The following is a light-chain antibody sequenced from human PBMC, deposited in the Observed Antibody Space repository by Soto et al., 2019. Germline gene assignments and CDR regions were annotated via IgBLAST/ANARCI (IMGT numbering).Light chain of an antibody. V-gene: IGLV2-23*01. CDR2: EDS. CDR1: SSDFGSYNL. CDR3: CSYAGSSTYV. Sequence: QSVLTQPASVSESPGQSTTISCTGTSSDFGSYNLVSLSQQRPGKAPKLMIYEDSKRLSGVSNRFSGSKSGNTASLTISGLQAEDDADYYCCSYAGSSTYVFGTGTKVTVL. J-gene: IGLJ1*01.